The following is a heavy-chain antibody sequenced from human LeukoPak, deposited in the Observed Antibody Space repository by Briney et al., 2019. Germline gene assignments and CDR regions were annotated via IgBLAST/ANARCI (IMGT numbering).Heavy chain of an antibody. Sequence: SESLSLTCTVSGGSINNSYWTWIRQPPGKGLEWIGHIYYGGSTNYIPSLKSRVTISFDTSKNQFSLKLSSVTAADTAVYYCARLSSLANIAARGRTWLDPWGQGSLVTVSS. D-gene: IGHD6-6*01. CDR2: IYYGGST. V-gene: IGHV4-59*01. CDR1: GGSINNSY. J-gene: IGHJ5*02. CDR3: ARLSSLANIAARGRTWLDP.